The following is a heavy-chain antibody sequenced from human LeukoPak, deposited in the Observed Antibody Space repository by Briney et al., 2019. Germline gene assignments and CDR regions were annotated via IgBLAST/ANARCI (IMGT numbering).Heavy chain of an antibody. Sequence: GGSLSLSCAASGFTFDDYAMHWVRQAPGKGLEWVSGISWNSGSIGYADSVKGRFTISRDNAKNSLYLQMNSLRAEDTALYYCAKDTNYYDSSGSHAFDIWGQGTMVTVSS. V-gene: IGHV3-9*01. J-gene: IGHJ3*02. CDR2: ISWNSGSI. CDR3: AKDTNYYDSSGSHAFDI. CDR1: GFTFDDYA. D-gene: IGHD3-22*01.